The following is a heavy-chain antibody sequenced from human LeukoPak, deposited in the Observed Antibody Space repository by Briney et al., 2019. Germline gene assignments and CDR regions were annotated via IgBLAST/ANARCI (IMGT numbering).Heavy chain of an antibody. CDR3: ADSLHDAFDI. D-gene: IGHD2-15*01. J-gene: IGHJ3*02. CDR1: GGSFSGYY. CDR2: INHSGST. Sequence: SETLSLTCAVYGGSFSGYYWSWIRQPPGKGLEWIGEINHSGSTNYNPSLKSRVTISVDKSKNQFSLKLSSVTAADTAVYYCADSLHDAFDIWGQGTMVTVSS. V-gene: IGHV4-34*01.